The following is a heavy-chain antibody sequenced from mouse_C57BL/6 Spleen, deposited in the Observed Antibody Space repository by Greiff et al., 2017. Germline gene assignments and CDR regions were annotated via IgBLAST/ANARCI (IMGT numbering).Heavy chain of an antibody. Sequence: EVQVVESGGGLVKPGGSLKLSCAASGFTFSDYGMHWVRQAPEKGLEWVAYISSGSSTIYYADTVKGRFTISRDNAKNTLFLQMTSLRSEDTAMYYSARNGYDYEGWYFDVWGTGTTVTVSS. D-gene: IGHD2-4*01. CDR1: GFTFSDYG. CDR2: ISSGSSTI. J-gene: IGHJ1*03. V-gene: IGHV5-17*01. CDR3: ARNGYDYEGWYFDV.